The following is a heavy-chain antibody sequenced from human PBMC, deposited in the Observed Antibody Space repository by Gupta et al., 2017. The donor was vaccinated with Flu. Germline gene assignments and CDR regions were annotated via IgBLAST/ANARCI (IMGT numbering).Heavy chain of an antibody. J-gene: IGHJ4*02. Sequence: FSNYHMNWVRQAPGKGLEWVSYISSGSSSIYYADSVKGRFTISRDNAKNSLYLQMDSLRVEDTAVYHCAGTGDNSGHPEYWGQGTLVTVSS. V-gene: IGHV3-48*01. CDR2: ISSGSSSI. CDR3: AGTGDNSGHPEY. CDR1: FSNYH. D-gene: IGHD3-22*01.